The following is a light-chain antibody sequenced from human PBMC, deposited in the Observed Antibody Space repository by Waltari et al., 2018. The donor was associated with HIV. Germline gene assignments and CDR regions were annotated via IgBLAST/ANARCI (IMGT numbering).Light chain of an antibody. CDR3: STWDYRLNGVV. V-gene: IGLV1-44*01. Sequence: QSVLTQPPSASGTPGQRVTISCSGSTPNIGSSNVNWYQQFSRAAPKLLIYADAQRPSGVPDRFSGSKSGTSAALVISGLQSEDEADYYCSTWDYRLNGVVFGGGTRLTVV. CDR1: TPNIGSSN. J-gene: IGLJ2*01. CDR2: ADA.